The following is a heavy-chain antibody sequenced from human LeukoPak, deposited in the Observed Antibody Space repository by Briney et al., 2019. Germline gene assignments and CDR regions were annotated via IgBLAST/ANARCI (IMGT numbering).Heavy chain of an antibody. CDR2: INPNNGGT. Sequence: GASVKVSCKASGYTFTGYYIHWVRQARGKGLEYMGRINPNNGGTNYAQKFQGRATMTRDTSISTAYMELSRLRFDDTAIYYCARGRATTISYWAQGILVTVSS. J-gene: IGHJ4*02. V-gene: IGHV1-2*06. D-gene: IGHD1-26*01. CDR3: ARGRATTISY. CDR1: GYTFTGYY.